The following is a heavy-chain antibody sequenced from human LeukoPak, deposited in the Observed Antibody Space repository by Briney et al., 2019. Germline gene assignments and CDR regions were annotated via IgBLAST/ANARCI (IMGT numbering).Heavy chain of an antibody. CDR3: ARDHCSSTSCYAYYYYGMDV. D-gene: IGHD2-2*01. Sequence: PGRSLRLSCAASGFTFSSYGMGWGRQAPGRGVERGAGIWYEGSNKNYADSVKGRFTISRDNAKNTLYLQMNSLRADHTAVYYCARDHCSSTSCYAYYYYGMDVWGKGTTVTVSS. CDR2: IWYEGSNK. CDR1: GFTFSSYG. V-gene: IGHV3-33*01. J-gene: IGHJ6*04.